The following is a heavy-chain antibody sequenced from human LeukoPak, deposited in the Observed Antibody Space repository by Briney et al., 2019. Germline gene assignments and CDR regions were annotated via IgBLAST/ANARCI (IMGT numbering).Heavy chain of an antibody. Sequence: GESLKISCKGSGYSFTSYWIGWVRQMPGKGLEWMGIIYPGDSDTRYSPSFQGQVTISADKSINTAYLQWSSLKASDTAMYYCARSPLEWYLQEDYWGQGTLVTVSS. D-gene: IGHD3-3*01. CDR2: IYPGDSDT. CDR1: GYSFTSYW. V-gene: IGHV5-51*01. J-gene: IGHJ4*02. CDR3: ARSPLEWYLQEDY.